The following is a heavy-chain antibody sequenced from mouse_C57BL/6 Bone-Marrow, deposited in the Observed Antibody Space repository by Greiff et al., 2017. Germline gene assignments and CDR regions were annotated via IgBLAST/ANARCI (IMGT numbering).Heavy chain of an antibody. CDR3: ARDEDSSGPAY. CDR2: ISYDGSN. V-gene: IGHV3-6*01. J-gene: IGHJ3*01. D-gene: IGHD3-2*02. Sequence: VQLKESGPGLVKPSQSLSLTCSVTGYSITSGYYWNWIRQFPGNKLEWMGYISYDGSNNYNPSLKNRISITRDTSKNQFFLKLNSVTTEDTATYYCARDEDSSGPAYWGQGTLVTVSA. CDR1: GYSITSGYY.